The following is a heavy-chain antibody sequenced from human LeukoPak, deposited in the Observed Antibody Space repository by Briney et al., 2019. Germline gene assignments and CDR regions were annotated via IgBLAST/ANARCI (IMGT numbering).Heavy chain of an antibody. D-gene: IGHD1-26*01. CDR3: ARVGWPSRGAGDY. J-gene: IGHJ4*02. V-gene: IGHV4-61*01. CDR2: IYYSGST. Sequence: SETLSLTCTVSGGSFSSGSYYWSWIRQPPGKGLEWIGYIYYSGSTNYNPSLKSRVTISVDTSKNQFSLKLSSVTAADTAVYYCARVGWPSRGAGDYWGQGTLVTVSS. CDR1: GGSFSSGSYY.